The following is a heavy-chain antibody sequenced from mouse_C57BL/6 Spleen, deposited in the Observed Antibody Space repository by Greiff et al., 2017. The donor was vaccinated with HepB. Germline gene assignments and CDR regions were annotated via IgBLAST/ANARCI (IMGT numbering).Heavy chain of an antibody. D-gene: IGHD2-2*01. CDR2: ISYDGSN. V-gene: IGHV3-6*01. J-gene: IGHJ3*01. CDR3: ARDRRDYGYALFAY. Sequence: EVKLVESGPGLVKPSQSLSLTCSVTGYSITSGYYWNWIRQFPGNKLEWMGYISYDGSNNYNPSLKNRISITRDTSKNQFFLKLNSVTTEDTATYYCARDRRDYGYALFAYWGQGTLVTVSA. CDR1: GYSITSGYY.